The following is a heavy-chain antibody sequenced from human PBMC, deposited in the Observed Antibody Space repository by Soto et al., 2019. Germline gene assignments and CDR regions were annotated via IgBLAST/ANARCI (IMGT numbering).Heavy chain of an antibody. Sequence: SVKVSCKASGFTFTSSAFQWVRQARGQRLEWMGWIAVGSGYANYAQKFQGRVTITADKSTSTAYMELSSLRSEDTAVYYCACLIAVAGKRGADFDYWGQGTLVTVSS. D-gene: IGHD6-19*01. V-gene: IGHV1-58*01. CDR1: GFTFTSSA. CDR2: IAVGSGYA. CDR3: ACLIAVAGKRGADFDY. J-gene: IGHJ4*02.